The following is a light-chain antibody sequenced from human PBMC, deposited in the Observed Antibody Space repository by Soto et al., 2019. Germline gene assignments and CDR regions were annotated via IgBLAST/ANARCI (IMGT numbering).Light chain of an antibody. J-gene: IGLJ3*02. CDR3: SSYTTSSSWV. Sequence: QSALTQPASVSGSPGQSITISCTGTSSDVGGYNFVSWYQQYPGKVPKVLIYEVSTRPSGVSNRFSGSKSGNTASLTISGLQAEDEADYYCSSYTTSSSWVFGGGTQLTVL. CDR2: EVS. CDR1: SSDVGGYNF. V-gene: IGLV2-14*01.